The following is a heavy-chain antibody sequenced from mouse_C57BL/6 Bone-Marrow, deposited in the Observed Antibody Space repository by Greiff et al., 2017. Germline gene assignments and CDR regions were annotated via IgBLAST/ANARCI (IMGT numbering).Heavy chain of an antibody. D-gene: IGHD2-5*01. V-gene: IGHV1-81*01. CDR1: GYTFTSYG. CDR3: ARERGYYSNFFFDY. J-gene: IGHJ2*01. CDR2: LYPRSGNT. Sequence: QVQLQQSGAELARPGASVKLSCKASGYTFTSYGISWVKQRTGPGLEWIGELYPRSGNTYYNEKFKGKATLTADKSSSTAYMELRSLTSEDSAVYYCARERGYYSNFFFDYWGQGTTLTVSS.